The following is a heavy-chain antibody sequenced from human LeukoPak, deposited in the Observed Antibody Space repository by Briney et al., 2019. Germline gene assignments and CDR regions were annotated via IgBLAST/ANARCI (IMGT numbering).Heavy chain of an antibody. Sequence: KVGESQKISCKGSGYSFTNYWIGWVRQMPGKGLEWIGIMYLGDSETRYSPSFQGQVTISADKSISTVYLQWSSLKASDTAMYYCVRHEGSISGWPFDYWGQGTLVTVSS. CDR1: GYSFTNYW. D-gene: IGHD6-19*01. V-gene: IGHV5-51*01. CDR2: MYLGDSET. CDR3: VRHEGSISGWPFDY. J-gene: IGHJ4*02.